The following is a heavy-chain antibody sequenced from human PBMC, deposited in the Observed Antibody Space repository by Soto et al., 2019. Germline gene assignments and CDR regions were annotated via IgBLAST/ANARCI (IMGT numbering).Heavy chain of an antibody. CDR2: IYYSGRT. CDR1: GGSISSGGYF. Sequence: PSEILSLACTVSGGSISSGGYFWSWVRQHPGKGLEWIGNIYYSGRTYYNPSLKSRVTISVDTSKNQFSLKLSSVTAADTAVYYCARFAREENPKVGSWYYFDYWGQGTRVTVSS. J-gene: IGHJ4*02. V-gene: IGHV4-31*03. CDR3: ARFAREENPKVGSWYYFDY. D-gene: IGHD6-13*01.